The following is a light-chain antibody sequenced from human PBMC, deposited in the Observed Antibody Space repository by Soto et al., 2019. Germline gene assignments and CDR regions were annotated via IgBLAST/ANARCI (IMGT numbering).Light chain of an antibody. V-gene: IGLV2-14*01. CDR1: RSDIGIFNY. Sequence: QSALTQPASVSGSPGQSITISCSGTRSDIGIFNYVSWYQQHPGKAPKLIIYEVTNRPSGFADRFSGSKSGNTASLNISGLHADYEAEYYCSSHSSSSTLGVFGGGTKRTVL. CDR3: SSHSSSSTLGV. CDR2: EVT. J-gene: IGLJ3*02.